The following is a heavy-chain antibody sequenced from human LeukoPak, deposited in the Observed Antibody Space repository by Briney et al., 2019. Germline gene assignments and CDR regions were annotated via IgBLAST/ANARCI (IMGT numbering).Heavy chain of an antibody. J-gene: IGHJ4*02. CDR3: ARTYYDILTGYQDFALDY. CDR1: GLTFSSYW. CDR2: IKQDRSEK. V-gene: IGHV3-7*01. Sequence: GGSLRLSCAASGLTFSSYWMSWVRQAPGKGLESVPNIKQDRSEKYYVDSVKGRFTISRDNAKNSLYLQMNSLRAEDTAVYYCARTYYDILTGYQDFALDYWDQGTLVTVSS. D-gene: IGHD3-9*01.